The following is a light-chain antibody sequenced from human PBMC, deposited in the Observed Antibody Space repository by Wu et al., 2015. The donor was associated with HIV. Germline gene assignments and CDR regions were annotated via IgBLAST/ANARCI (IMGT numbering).Light chain of an antibody. CDR1: QSVSSNY. Sequence: EVVLTQSPGTLSLSPGERATLSCRASQSVSSNYLAWYQQKPGQPPRLLIYGASSRATAIPDRFSGSGSGTDFTLTISRLEPEDFAIYYCQQYGFSSWTFGQGTNVE. CDR3: QQYGFSSWT. CDR2: GAS. V-gene: IGKV3-20*01. J-gene: IGKJ1*01.